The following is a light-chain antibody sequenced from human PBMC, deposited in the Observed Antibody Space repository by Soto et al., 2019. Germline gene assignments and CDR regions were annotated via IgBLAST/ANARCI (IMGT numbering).Light chain of an antibody. V-gene: IGKV3-11*01. CDR1: QSVRSNY. CDR3: QQRSNWPPIT. J-gene: IGKJ5*01. CDR2: DAS. Sequence: KQSPVTLSVKQGERATLSCRAIQSVRSNYLAWYQQKPGQAPRLLIYDASNRATGIPARFSGSGSGTDFTLTISSLEPEDFAVYSCQQRSNWPPITFGQGTLLEV.